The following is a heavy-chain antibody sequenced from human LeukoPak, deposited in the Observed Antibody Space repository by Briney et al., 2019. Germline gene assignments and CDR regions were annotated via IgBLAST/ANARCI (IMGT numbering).Heavy chain of an antibody. D-gene: IGHD2-15*01. CDR2: ISGSGGST. Sequence: QAGGSLRLSCAASGFTFSGYAMSWVRQAPGKGLEWVSAISGSGGSTYYADSVKGRFTIYRDNSKNTLYLQMNSLRAEDTAVYYCAKDHDVVVVAAAPTIDYWGQGTLVTVSS. CDR3: AKDHDVVVVAAAPTIDY. V-gene: IGHV3-23*01. CDR1: GFTFSGYA. J-gene: IGHJ4*02.